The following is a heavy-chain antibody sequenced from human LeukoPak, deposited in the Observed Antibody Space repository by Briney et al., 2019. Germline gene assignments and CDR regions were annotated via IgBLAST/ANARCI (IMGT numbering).Heavy chain of an antibody. CDR1: GFTFSSYG. D-gene: IGHD3-10*01. CDR2: IWYGGSNK. J-gene: IGHJ3*02. CDR3: ARDQGLLWFGEPHDAFDI. V-gene: IGHV3-33*08. Sequence: PGGSLRLSCAASGFTFSSYGMHWVRQAPGKGLEWVAVIWYGGSNKYYADSVKGRFTISRDNSKNTLYLQMNSLRAEDTAVYYCARDQGLLWFGEPHDAFDIWGQGTMVTVSS.